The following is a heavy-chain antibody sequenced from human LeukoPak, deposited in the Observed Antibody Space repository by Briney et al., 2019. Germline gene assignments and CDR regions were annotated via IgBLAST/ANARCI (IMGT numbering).Heavy chain of an antibody. J-gene: IGHJ4*02. CDR3: AKDRGSGYSLEY. CDR2: IRYDGSNK. D-gene: IGHD3-22*01. Sequence: PGGSLRLSCAASGFTFSSYGMHWVRQAPGKGLDWVTFIRYDGSNKNYADSVKGRFTISRDNSKNTLYLQMNSLRAEDTAVYYCAKDRGSGYSLEYWGQGTLVTVSS. V-gene: IGHV3-30*02. CDR1: GFTFSSYG.